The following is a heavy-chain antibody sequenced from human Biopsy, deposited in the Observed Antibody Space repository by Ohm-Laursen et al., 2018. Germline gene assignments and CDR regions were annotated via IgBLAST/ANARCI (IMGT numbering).Heavy chain of an antibody. CDR1: GASINSYY. V-gene: IGHV4-4*07. J-gene: IGHJ4*02. CDR3: AATDYSAYTTIDH. Sequence: SQTLSLTWSVSGASINSYYWTCLRQPAGKGLEWIGRIYTGGSAKYNPSLKSRVTMSVDTSKSQFSLRLTSVTAADMAVYYCAATDYSAYTTIDHWGQGTLISVSS. CDR2: IYTGGSA. D-gene: IGHD5-12*01.